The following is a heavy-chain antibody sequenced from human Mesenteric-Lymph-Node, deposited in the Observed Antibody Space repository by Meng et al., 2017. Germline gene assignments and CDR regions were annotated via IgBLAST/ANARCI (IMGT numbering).Heavy chain of an antibody. J-gene: IGHJ5*02. CDR2: INHSGST. Sequence: QVPLQQWGAGLLKPSGTLSLTCAVYGGSFSGYYWRWIRQPPGKGLEWIGEINHSGSTNYNPSLKSRVTISVDTSKNQFSLKLSSVTAADTAVYYCARGFVKYTVTRVGNWFDPWGQGTLVTVSS. CDR1: GGSFSGYY. CDR3: ARGFVKYTVTRVGNWFDP. D-gene: IGHD4-17*01. V-gene: IGHV4-34*01.